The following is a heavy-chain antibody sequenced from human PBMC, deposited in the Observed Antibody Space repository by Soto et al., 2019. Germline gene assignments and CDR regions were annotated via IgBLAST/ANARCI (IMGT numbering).Heavy chain of an antibody. Sequence: SETLSLTCTVSNGSISSAGYYWSWIRQHPGKGLEWIGYIYYSESTYYNPSLKSRVTMSVDTSKNQFSLKLSSVTAADTAVYYCARTILFLQWSYYFDYWGRGTLVTVSS. D-gene: IGHD3-3*01. J-gene: IGHJ4*02. CDR2: IYYSEST. CDR1: NGSISSAGYY. V-gene: IGHV4-31*03. CDR3: ARTILFLQWSYYFDY.